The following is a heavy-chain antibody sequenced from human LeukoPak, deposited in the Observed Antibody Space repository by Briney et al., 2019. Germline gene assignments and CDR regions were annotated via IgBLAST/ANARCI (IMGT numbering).Heavy chain of an antibody. CDR1: GGSFSGYY. D-gene: IGHD2-2*01. Sequence: SETLSLTCAVYGGSFSGYYWSWIRQPPGKGREWIGEINHSGSTNYNPSLRSRVTISVDTSKNQFSLKRSAVTPADTPVYYCGRSRSTRFYLGPPLPEYWGQGTLVTVSS. CDR3: GRSRSTRFYLGPPLPEY. V-gene: IGHV4-34*01. J-gene: IGHJ4*02. CDR2: INHSGST.